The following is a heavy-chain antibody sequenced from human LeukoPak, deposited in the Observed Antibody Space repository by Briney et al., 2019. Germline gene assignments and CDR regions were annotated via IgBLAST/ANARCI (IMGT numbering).Heavy chain of an antibody. D-gene: IGHD5-18*01. J-gene: IGHJ4*02. Sequence: PGGSLRLSCVASGFTVSSDATTWVRQAPGKGLEWVAAISDSKTYYTDSVRGRFTISRDDPKNTLFLQMNSLRAEDTAVYYCAKRRNRNTGPFESWGRGTLVTVSP. CDR2: ISDSKT. CDR1: GFTVSSDA. CDR3: AKRRNRNTGPFES. V-gene: IGHV3-23*01.